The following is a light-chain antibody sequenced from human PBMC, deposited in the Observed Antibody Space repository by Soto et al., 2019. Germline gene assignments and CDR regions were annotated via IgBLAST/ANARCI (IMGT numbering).Light chain of an antibody. J-gene: IGLJ1*01. Sequence: QSVLTQPPSASGSPGQSVTISCTGTSSDVGGYDYVSWYQQHPGKAPKLMSYEVSKRPSGVPDRFSGSKSGNTASLTVSGLQAEDEADYYCSLYAGSNNVFGTGTKVTVL. CDR1: SSDVGGYDY. CDR2: EVS. CDR3: SLYAGSNNV. V-gene: IGLV2-8*01.